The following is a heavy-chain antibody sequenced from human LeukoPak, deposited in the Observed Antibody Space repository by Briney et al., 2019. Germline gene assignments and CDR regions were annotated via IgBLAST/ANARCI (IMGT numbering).Heavy chain of an antibody. J-gene: IGHJ5*02. Sequence: PLALVKVSCKASGGTFSSYAIRWVRQAPGQGLEWMGRIIPILGIANYAQKFQGRVTITADKSTSTAYMELSSLRSEDTAVYYCARSPDPHYYYRSGSYYTAWFDPWGQGTLVTVSS. CDR1: GGTFSSYA. CDR3: ARSPDPHYYYRSGSYYTAWFDP. V-gene: IGHV1-69*04. D-gene: IGHD3-10*01. CDR2: IIPILGIA.